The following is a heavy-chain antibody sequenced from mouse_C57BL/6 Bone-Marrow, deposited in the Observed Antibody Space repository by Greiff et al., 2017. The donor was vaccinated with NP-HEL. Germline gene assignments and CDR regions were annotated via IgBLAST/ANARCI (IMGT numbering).Heavy chain of an antibody. D-gene: IGHD1-1*01. CDR3: ARVFYYGYAMDY. J-gene: IGHJ4*01. V-gene: IGHV5-4*01. CDR2: ISDGGSYT. CDR1: GFTFSSYA. Sequence: EVHLVESGGGLVKPGGSLKLSCAASGFTFSSYAMSWVRQTPEKRLEWVATISDGGSYTYYPDNVKGRFTISRDNAKNNLYLQMSHLKSEDTAMYDCARVFYYGYAMDYWGQGTSVTVSA.